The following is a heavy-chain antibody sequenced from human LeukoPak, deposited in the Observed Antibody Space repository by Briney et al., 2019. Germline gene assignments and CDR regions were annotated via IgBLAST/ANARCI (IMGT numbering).Heavy chain of an antibody. J-gene: IGHJ4*02. V-gene: IGHV4-38-2*01. CDR2: IYHSGST. Sequence: MTSETLSLTCAVSGYSISSGYYWGWIRQPPGKGLEWIGSIYHSGSTYYNPSLKSRVTISVDTSKNQFSLELSSVTAADTAVYYCARGPYLWFGELLYWGQGTLVTVSS. CDR3: ARGPYLWFGELLY. CDR1: GYSISSGYY. D-gene: IGHD3-10*01.